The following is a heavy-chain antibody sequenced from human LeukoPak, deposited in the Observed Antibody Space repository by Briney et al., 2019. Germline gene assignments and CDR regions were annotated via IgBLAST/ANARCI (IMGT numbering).Heavy chain of an antibody. Sequence: SETLSLTCAVYGGSFSGYYWSWIRQPPGKGLEWIGEINHSGSTNYNPSLKSRVTISVDTSKNQFSLKLSSVTAADTAVYYCARDLSREEGTYYYYYMDVWGKGTTVTISS. V-gene: IGHV4-34*01. CDR2: INHSGST. J-gene: IGHJ6*03. D-gene: IGHD1-26*01. CDR3: ARDLSREEGTYYYYYMDV. CDR1: GGSFSGYY.